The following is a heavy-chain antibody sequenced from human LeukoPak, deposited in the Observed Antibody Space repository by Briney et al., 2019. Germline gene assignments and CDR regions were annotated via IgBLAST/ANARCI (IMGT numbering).Heavy chain of an antibody. Sequence: SETLSLTCTVSGDSISTYYWSWIRQPPGKGLEWIGYIYYRVTSDYNPSLKSRVTMSVDMSTRQISLKLSSVTAADTAVYYCARERSGSEIFARSFDIWGQGTKVTVSS. D-gene: IGHD3-3*01. CDR2: IYYRVTS. J-gene: IGHJ3*02. CDR1: GDSISTYY. V-gene: IGHV4-59*12. CDR3: ARERSGSEIFARSFDI.